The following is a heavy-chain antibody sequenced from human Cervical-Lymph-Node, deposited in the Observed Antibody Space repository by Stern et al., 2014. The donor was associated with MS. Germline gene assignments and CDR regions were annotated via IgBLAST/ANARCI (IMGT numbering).Heavy chain of an antibody. D-gene: IGHD1-1*01. CDR3: ARDTSSPERSDW. Sequence: EVHLVESGGGVIQPGGSLRLSCTASGFTVRRDYMTWVRQAPGKGLECVSLITNVGSTFYTDSVKGRFTISRDDSKNTVYLHMTSLRAEDTAMYYCARDTSSPERSDWWGQGTLVTVSS. J-gene: IGHJ4*02. CDR1: GFTVRRDY. CDR2: ITNVGST. V-gene: IGHV3-53*01.